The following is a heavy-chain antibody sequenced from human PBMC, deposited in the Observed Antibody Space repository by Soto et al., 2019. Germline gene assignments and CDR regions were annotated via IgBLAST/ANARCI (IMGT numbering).Heavy chain of an antibody. J-gene: IGHJ6*02. V-gene: IGHV3-21*01. D-gene: IGHD3-3*01. CDR2: LSSGSFYI. Sequence: EVQLVESGGALVKPGGSLRLSCAVSGFPFDSYSMSWVRQAPGQGLEWLASLSSGSFYIFHADSIRGRFTISRDDAKNLLFLQMNSLTIEDTATYYCAREANTIYAPHGLDVWGQGTAVTVSS. CDR3: AREANTIYAPHGLDV. CDR1: GFPFDSYS.